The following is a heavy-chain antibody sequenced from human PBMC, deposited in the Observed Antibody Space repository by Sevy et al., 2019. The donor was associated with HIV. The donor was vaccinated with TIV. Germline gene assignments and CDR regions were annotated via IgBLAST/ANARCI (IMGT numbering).Heavy chain of an antibody. CDR1: GYTFTGYY. Sequence: ASVKVSCKASGYTFTGYYMHWVRQAPGLGLEWMGWINPNSGGTKYAQKFQSRVTMTRDTSISTAYMELSRLKSDDTAVYYCTRGPSGFSGSDLAYWGQGTLVTVSS. D-gene: IGHD3-22*01. CDR3: TRGPSGFSGSDLAY. CDR2: INPNSGGT. V-gene: IGHV1-2*02. J-gene: IGHJ4*02.